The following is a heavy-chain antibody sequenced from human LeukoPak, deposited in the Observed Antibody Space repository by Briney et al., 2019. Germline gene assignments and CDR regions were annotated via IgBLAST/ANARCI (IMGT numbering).Heavy chain of an antibody. D-gene: IGHD3-10*01. V-gene: IGHV3-30*03. J-gene: IGHJ4*02. CDR2: ISYDGSNK. CDR3: ARYYGSGSLDY. Sequence: GGSLRLSCAASGFTFSDYGMHWVRQAPGKGLEWVALISYDGSNKYYADSAKGRFTISRDTSKNTLHLQMDSLRVEDTAMYYCARYYGSGSLDYWGQGTLVTVSS. CDR1: GFTFSDYG.